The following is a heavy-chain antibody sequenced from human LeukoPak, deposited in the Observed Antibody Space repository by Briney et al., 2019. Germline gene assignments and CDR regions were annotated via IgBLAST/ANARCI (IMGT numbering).Heavy chain of an antibody. CDR1: GYTFTGYY. Sequence: PGASVKVSCKASGYTFTGYYMHWVRQAPGQGLEWMGWINPNSGGTNYAQKFQGRVTMTTDTSTSTAYMELRSLRSDDTAVYYCASHLTYHYDSSGRDAFDIWGQGTMVTVSS. D-gene: IGHD3-22*01. J-gene: IGHJ3*02. CDR3: ASHLTYHYDSSGRDAFDI. V-gene: IGHV1-2*02. CDR2: INPNSGGT.